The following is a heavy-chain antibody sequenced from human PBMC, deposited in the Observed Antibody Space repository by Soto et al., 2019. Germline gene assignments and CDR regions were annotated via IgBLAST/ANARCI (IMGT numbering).Heavy chain of an antibody. Sequence: SETLSLTCTVSGGSISSGDYYWSWIRQPPGKGLEWIGYIYYSGSTYYNPSLKSRVTISVDTSKNQFSLNLKFVTAADTAVYFCAKDQSGAADIWGQGTMVTVSS. V-gene: IGHV4-30-4*01. D-gene: IGHD7-27*01. J-gene: IGHJ3*02. CDR2: IYYSGST. CDR1: GGSISSGDYY. CDR3: AKDQSGAADI.